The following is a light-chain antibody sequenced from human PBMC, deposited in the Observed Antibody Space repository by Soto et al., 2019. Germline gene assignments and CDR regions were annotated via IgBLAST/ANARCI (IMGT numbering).Light chain of an antibody. CDR1: QGISNY. Sequence: DIQMTQSPSSLSASVGDRVTITCRASQGISNYLAWYQQKPGKVPKILIYAASTLQSGVPSRFSGSGSGTDFTLTISYLQPQDVETYYCQEYNSAPYTFGQGTKLEIK. V-gene: IGKV1-27*01. J-gene: IGKJ2*01. CDR2: AAS. CDR3: QEYNSAPYT.